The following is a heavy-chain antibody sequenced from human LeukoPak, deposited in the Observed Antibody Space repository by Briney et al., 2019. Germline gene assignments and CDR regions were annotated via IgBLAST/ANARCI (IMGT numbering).Heavy chain of an antibody. CDR1: GYXFSTYW. CDR2: IYPGDSDT. D-gene: IGHD1-26*01. Sequence: GESLKIPCNGSGYXFSTYWICWVRQMPGKGLEWMGIIYPGDSDTRYNPSFQGQVTISADKSTSTAYLQWSSLKASDTAIYYCGRHARMGATQSNFDYWGQGTLVTVSS. J-gene: IGHJ4*02. CDR3: GRHARMGATQSNFDY. V-gene: IGHV5-51*01.